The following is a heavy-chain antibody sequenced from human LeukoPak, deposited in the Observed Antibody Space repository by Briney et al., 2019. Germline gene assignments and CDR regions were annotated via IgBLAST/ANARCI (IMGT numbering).Heavy chain of an antibody. CDR3: ARVTRALDWSSSSQTGPNYYYYMDV. CDR2: IYSGGST. V-gene: IGHV3-53*01. J-gene: IGHJ6*03. CDR1: GFTVSSNY. D-gene: IGHD6-6*01. Sequence: GGSLRLSCAASGFTVSSNYMSWVRQAPGKGLEWVSVIYSGGSTYYADSVKGRFTISRDNSKNTLYLQMNSLRAEDTAVYYCARVTRALDWSSSSQTGPNYYYYMDVWGKGTTVTVSS.